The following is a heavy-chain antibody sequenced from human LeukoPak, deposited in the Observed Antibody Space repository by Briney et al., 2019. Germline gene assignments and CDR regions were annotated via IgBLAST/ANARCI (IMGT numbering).Heavy chain of an antibody. D-gene: IGHD3-3*01. CDR1: GGSFSGYY. Sequence: SETLSLTCAVYGGSFSGYYWSWIRQPPGKGLEWIGEINHSGSTNYNPSLKSRVTISVDTSKNQFSLKLSSVTAADTAVYYCARGSVYYGFWSRYYSYWGQGTLVTVSS. CDR3: ARGSVYYGFWSRYYSY. V-gene: IGHV4-34*01. J-gene: IGHJ4*02. CDR2: INHSGST.